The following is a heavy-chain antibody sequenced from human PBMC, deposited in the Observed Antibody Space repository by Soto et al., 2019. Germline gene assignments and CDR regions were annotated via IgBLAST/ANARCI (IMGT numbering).Heavy chain of an antibody. CDR2: IYYSGST. J-gene: IGHJ4*02. CDR3: ATAVLPATAPFDY. CDR1: GGSISNYY. D-gene: IGHD2-2*01. V-gene: IGHV4-59*01. Sequence: QVQLQESGPRLVKPSETLSLTCIVSGGSISNYYWSWIRQPPGKGLEWIGYIYYSGSTNYNPSLPIRVTISVDTSKTQFSLKLSSVTAADTAVYYWATAVLPATAPFDYWGQGTLVTVSS.